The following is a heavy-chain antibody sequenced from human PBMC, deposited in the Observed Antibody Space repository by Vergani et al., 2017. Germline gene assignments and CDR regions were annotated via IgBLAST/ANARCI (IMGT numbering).Heavy chain of an antibody. D-gene: IGHD3-10*01. J-gene: IGHJ4*02. CDR3: ARDWYRGSGIYSFEH. V-gene: IGHV1-2*02. CDR2: INPNSGDT. Sequence: QVQLVQSGAEVKKPGASVRVSCKASGYTFTDYYVHWVRQAPGEGLQWMGWINPNSGDTNYAQRFQGRVTMTRDTSISTAYMNLSRLTSDDTAVYYCARDWYRGSGIYSFEHWGQGTLVTVSS. CDR1: GYTFTDYY.